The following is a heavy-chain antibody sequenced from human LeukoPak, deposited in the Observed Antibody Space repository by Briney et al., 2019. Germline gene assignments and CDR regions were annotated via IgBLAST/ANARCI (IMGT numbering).Heavy chain of an antibody. CDR1: GYTFTSYY. D-gene: IGHD3-10*01. CDR2: INPSGGST. Sequence: GASVKVSCKASGYTFTSYYMHWVRQAPGQGLEWMGIINPSGGSTSYAQKFQGRVTMTRNTSISTAYMELSSLRSEDTAVYYCARGWDRGVAWYFDLWAVAPWSLSPQ. CDR3: ARGWDRGVAWYFDL. J-gene: IGHJ2*01. V-gene: IGHV1-46*01.